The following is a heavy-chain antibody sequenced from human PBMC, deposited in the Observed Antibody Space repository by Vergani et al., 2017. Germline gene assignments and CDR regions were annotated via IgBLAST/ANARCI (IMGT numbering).Heavy chain of an antibody. V-gene: IGHV3-49*04. CDR3: TRDIPYYDFLSGYENPGYYYYYCMDV. D-gene: IGHD3-3*01. CDR1: GFTFGDYA. Sequence: EVQLVESGGGLVQPGRSLRLSCTASGFTFGDYAMSWVRQAPGKGLEWVGFIRSKAYGRTTEYAASVKGRITISRDESKSIAHLQMNSLKTVDTAVHYCTRDIPYYDFLSGYENPGYYYYYCMDVWGKGTTVTVSS. J-gene: IGHJ6*03. CDR2: IRSKAYGRTT.